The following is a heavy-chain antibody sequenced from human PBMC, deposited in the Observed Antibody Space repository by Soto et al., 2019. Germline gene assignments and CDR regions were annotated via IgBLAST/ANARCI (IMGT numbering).Heavy chain of an antibody. D-gene: IGHD2-21*02. Sequence: QVQLVESGGGVVQPGRSLRLSCAASGFTFSTYAMHWVRQAPGKGLDWVAIIWFDGSNKFYADSVKGRFTISRDNSKNTLYLQMNSLRAEDTAVYYCARAATVVTPYNWFAPWGQGTLVTVSS. CDR3: ARAATVVTPYNWFAP. CDR1: GFTFSTYA. CDR2: IWFDGSNK. V-gene: IGHV3-33*01. J-gene: IGHJ5*02.